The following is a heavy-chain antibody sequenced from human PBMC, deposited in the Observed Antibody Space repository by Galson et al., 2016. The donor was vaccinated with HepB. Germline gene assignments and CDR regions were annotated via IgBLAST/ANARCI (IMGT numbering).Heavy chain of an antibody. D-gene: IGHD5-24*01. CDR1: GFTFTNYW. Sequence: SLRLSCAGSGFTFTNYWMTWVRQAPGKGLEWVANIKEDGTEKCYADSVKGRFTISRDNARNSLYLQMNSLRAEDTGIYYCAREGLADGSYFDYWGRGTLVTVS. J-gene: IGHJ4*02. CDR3: AREGLADGSYFDY. V-gene: IGHV3-7*01. CDR2: IKEDGTEK.